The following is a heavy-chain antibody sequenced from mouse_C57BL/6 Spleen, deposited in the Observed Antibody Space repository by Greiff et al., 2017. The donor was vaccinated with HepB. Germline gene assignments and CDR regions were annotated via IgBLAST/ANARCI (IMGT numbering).Heavy chain of an antibody. V-gene: IGHV14-3*01. CDR3: ATTVVATDWYFDV. D-gene: IGHD1-1*01. CDR2: IDPANGNT. J-gene: IGHJ1*03. CDR1: GFNIKNTY. Sequence: VQLQQSVAELVRPGASVKLSCTASGFNIKNTYMHWVKQRPEQGLEWIGRIDPANGNTKYAPKFQGKATITADTSSNTAYLQLSSLTSEDTAISYCATTVVATDWYFDVWGTGTTVTVSS.